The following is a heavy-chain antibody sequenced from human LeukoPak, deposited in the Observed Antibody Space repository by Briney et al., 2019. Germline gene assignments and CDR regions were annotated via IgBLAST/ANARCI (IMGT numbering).Heavy chain of an antibody. CDR3: ARVQRRFVVVTAPPPTIDY. CDR1: GYTFTSYA. Sequence: ASVKVSCKASGYTFTSYAMNWVRQAPGQGLEWMGWINTNTGNPTYAQGFTGRFVFSLDTSVSTAYLQISSLKAEDTAVYYCARVQRRFVVVTAPPPTIDYWGQGTLVTVSS. V-gene: IGHV7-4-1*02. CDR2: INTNTGNP. J-gene: IGHJ4*02. D-gene: IGHD2-21*02.